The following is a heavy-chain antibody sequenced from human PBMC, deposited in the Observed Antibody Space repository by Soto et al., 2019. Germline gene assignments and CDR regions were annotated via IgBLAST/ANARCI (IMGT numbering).Heavy chain of an antibody. CDR3: GRLFEY. V-gene: IGHV3-74*01. CDR2: IIHDGGGK. CDR1: GFAFSNYW. Sequence: GGSLRLSWPASGFAFSNYWMSMVRQVPGSGLVWVSCIIHDGGGKSYADSGKGRFTIPRDXAKNTVYLHMNRLRAVDTSVYSCGRLFEYGGHGTAVAVSS. D-gene: IGHD6-6*01. J-gene: IGHJ4*01.